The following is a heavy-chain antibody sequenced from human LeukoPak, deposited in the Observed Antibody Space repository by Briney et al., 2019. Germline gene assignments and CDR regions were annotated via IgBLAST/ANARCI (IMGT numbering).Heavy chain of an antibody. J-gene: IGHJ6*02. D-gene: IGHD5-12*01. CDR1: GFTFSSYS. CDR2: ISSSSSTI. V-gene: IGHV3-48*01. Sequence: PGGSLRLSCAASGFTFSSYSMNWVRQAPGKGLEWVSYISSSSSTIYYADSVRGRFTISRDNSKNTLYLQMNSLRAEDTAVYYCARDDVDIVATGYYYYGMDVWGQGTTVTVSS. CDR3: ARDDVDIVATGYYYYGMDV.